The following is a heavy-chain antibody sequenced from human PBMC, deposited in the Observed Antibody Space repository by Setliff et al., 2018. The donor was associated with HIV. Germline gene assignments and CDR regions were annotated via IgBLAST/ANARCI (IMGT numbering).Heavy chain of an antibody. CDR3: ARHRSYGDYDPNWFDP. Sequence: KTSETLSLTCTVSGGSLSTSSFYWGWIRQPPGKRLVWIGSIFFSGSTYYNTSLKSRVTISVDTSKNHFSVKLSSVTAADTAIYYCARHRSYGDYDPNWFDPWGRGTLVTVSS. J-gene: IGHJ5*02. V-gene: IGHV4-39*01. D-gene: IGHD4-17*01. CDR2: IFFSGST. CDR1: GGSLSTSSFY.